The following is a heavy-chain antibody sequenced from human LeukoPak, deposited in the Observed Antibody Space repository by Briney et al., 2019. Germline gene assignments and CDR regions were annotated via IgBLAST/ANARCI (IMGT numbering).Heavy chain of an antibody. V-gene: IGHV4-39*01. Sequence: SETLSLTCTVSGGSISSSSYYWGWIRQPPGKGLEWIGSIYYSGSTYYNPSLKSRVTISVDTSKNQFSLKLSSVTAADTAVHYCARPTMPYYYGSGSYDYWGQGTLVTVSS. J-gene: IGHJ4*02. CDR3: ARPTMPYYYGSGSYDY. CDR1: GGSISSSSYY. CDR2: IYYSGST. D-gene: IGHD3-10*01.